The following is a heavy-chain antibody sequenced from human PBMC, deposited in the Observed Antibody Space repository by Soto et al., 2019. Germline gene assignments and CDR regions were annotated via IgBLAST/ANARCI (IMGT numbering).Heavy chain of an antibody. V-gene: IGHV3-23*01. CDR3: AKDVEGYCSSTRCYGAFDI. J-gene: IGHJ3*02. CDR2: ISGSGGST. D-gene: IGHD2-2*01. CDR1: GFTFSSYA. Sequence: EVQLLESGGGLVQPGGSLRLSCAASGFTFSSYAMSWVRQAPGKGLEWVSAISGSGGSTYYADSVKGRFTISRDNSKNTLHLKMNSLRAEDTAVYYCAKDVEGYCSSTRCYGAFDIWGQGTMVTVSS.